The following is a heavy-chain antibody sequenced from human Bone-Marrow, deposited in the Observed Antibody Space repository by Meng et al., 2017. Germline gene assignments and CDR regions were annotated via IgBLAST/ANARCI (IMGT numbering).Heavy chain of an antibody. CDR2: IFYSGNT. CDR1: GGSVSSGSYY. CDR3: ARDLRDSSSWYVRDPYYFDY. J-gene: IGHJ4*02. D-gene: IGHD6-13*01. V-gene: IGHV4-61*01. Sequence: SETLSLTCTVSGGSVSSGSYYWSWIRQPPGKGLEWIGYIFYSGNTNYNPSLKSRVTISVDTSKNQFSLKLSSVTAADTAVYYCARDLRDSSSWYVRDPYYFDYWGQGTLVTVSS.